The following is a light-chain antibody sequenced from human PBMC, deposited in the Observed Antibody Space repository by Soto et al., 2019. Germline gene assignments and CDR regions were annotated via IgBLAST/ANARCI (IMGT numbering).Light chain of an antibody. CDR3: QQYGSSPKT. CDR1: QSVSSSY. J-gene: IGKJ1*01. Sequence: EIVLTPSPGTLSLSPGEIATLSCRASQSVSSSYLAWYQQKPGQAPRLLIYGASSRATGIPDRFSGSVSGTDFTLTISRLEPEDFAVYYCQQYGSSPKTFGQVTKVDIK. CDR2: GAS. V-gene: IGKV3-20*01.